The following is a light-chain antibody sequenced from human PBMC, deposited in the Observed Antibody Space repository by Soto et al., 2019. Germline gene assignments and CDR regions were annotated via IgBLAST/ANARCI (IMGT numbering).Light chain of an antibody. CDR1: ANDVGGHNY. V-gene: IGLV2-11*01. CDR2: DVT. J-gene: IGLJ1*01. CDR3: YSYAGTYTFV. Sequence: QSALTRPRSVSGSPGQSATISCTGTANDVGGHNYVSWYQQHPGEAPKLLIYDVTERPSGVPDRFSGSKSGNTASLTISGLQTEDEADYYCYSYAGTYTFVFGTGTKVTVL.